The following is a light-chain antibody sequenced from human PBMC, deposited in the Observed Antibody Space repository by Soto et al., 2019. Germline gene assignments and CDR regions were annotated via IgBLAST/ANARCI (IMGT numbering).Light chain of an antibody. Sequence: EIVLTQSLATLSLSPGERATLSCRASQSVSSYLAWYQQKPCQAPRLLIYDASNRATGIPARFSGSGSGTDFTLTISSLEPEDFTVYYCHQRSNWPSFGPGPKVDIK. CDR3: HQRSNWPS. J-gene: IGKJ3*01. CDR1: QSVSSY. V-gene: IGKV3-11*01. CDR2: DAS.